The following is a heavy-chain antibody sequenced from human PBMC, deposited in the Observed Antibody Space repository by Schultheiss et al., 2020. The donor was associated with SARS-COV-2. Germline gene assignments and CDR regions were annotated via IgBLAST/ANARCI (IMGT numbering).Heavy chain of an antibody. D-gene: IGHD1-26*01. J-gene: IGHJ4*02. CDR1: GFTFSGSA. Sequence: GGSLRLSCAASGFTFSGSAMHWVRQASGKGLEWVGRIRSKANSYATAYAGSVKGRFTISRDDSKNTAYLQMNSLKTEDTAVYYCTIITIVGATTEDFDYWGQGTLVTVSS. CDR2: IRSKANSYAT. V-gene: IGHV3-73*01. CDR3: TIITIVGATTEDFDY.